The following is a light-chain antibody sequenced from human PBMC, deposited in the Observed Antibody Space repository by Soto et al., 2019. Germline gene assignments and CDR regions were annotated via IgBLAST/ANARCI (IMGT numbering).Light chain of an antibody. CDR3: QQYNSWAPLT. CDR1: QSVSSN. V-gene: IGKV3D-15*01. Sequence: EIVMTQSPATLSVSPGERATLSCRASQSVSSNLAWYQQKPGQAPRLLIYGASTRATGIPARFSGSGAGTEFTPTISSLQSEDVAVYYCQQYNSWAPLTFGGGTKVEIK. CDR2: GAS. J-gene: IGKJ4*01.